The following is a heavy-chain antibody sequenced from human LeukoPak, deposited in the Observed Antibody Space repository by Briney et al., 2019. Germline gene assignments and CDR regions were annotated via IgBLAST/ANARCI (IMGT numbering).Heavy chain of an antibody. Sequence: SETLSLTCTVSGGSISSGSYYWSWLRQPAGKGLEWIGRIYTSGSTNYNPSLKSRVTISVDTSKNQFSLKLSSVTAADTAVYYCAREFFSSGWYGKMDVWGQGTTVTVSS. CDR1: GGSISSGSYY. V-gene: IGHV4-61*02. CDR3: AREFFSSGWYGKMDV. CDR2: IYTSGST. D-gene: IGHD6-19*01. J-gene: IGHJ6*02.